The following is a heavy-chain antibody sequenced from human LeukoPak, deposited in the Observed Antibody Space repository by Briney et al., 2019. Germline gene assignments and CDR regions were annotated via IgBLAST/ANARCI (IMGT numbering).Heavy chain of an antibody. V-gene: IGHV3-21*01. CDR1: GFTFSSYS. J-gene: IGHJ4*02. Sequence: GGSLRLSCAASGFTFSSYSMNWVRQAPGKGLEWVSSISSSSSYIYYADSVKGRFTISRDNAKNSLYLQMNSLRAEDTAVYYCARGDGAAAGSNFDYWGQGTLVTVSS. CDR3: ARGDGAAAGSNFDY. D-gene: IGHD6-13*01. CDR2: ISSSSSYI.